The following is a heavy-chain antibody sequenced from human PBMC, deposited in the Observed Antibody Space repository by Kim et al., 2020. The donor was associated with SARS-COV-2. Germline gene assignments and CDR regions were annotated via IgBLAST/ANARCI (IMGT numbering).Heavy chain of an antibody. V-gene: IGHV3-21*01. CDR2: ISGSSSYI. Sequence: GGSLRLSCAASGFTFYNYYMNWVRQAPGKGLEWVSSISGSSSYIHYADSVKGRFTISRDNAKNSLWLQMDSLRVEDTAVYYCARHHPYYGDFNPPDYWGQGTLVTVSP. J-gene: IGHJ4*02. D-gene: IGHD4-17*01. CDR1: GFTFYNYY. CDR3: ARHHPYYGDFNPPDY.